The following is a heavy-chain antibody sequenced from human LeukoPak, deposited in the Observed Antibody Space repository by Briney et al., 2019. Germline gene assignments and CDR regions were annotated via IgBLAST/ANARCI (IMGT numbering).Heavy chain of an antibody. J-gene: IGHJ4*02. CDR3: ARGHRDMDY. V-gene: IGHV4-59*01. D-gene: IGHD3-10*01. Sequence: SETLSLTCSVSGGSISPDYWSWIRQPPGKGLEWIGYIFYTGSTNYNPSLKSRLTISVDTSNSHFSLKLTSVTAADTAVYFCARGHRDMDYWGQGTLVTVSS. CDR2: IFYTGST. CDR1: GGSISPDY.